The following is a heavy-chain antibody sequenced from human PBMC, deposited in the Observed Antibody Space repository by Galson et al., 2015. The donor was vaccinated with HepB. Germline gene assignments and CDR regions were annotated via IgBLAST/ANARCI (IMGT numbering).Heavy chain of an antibody. J-gene: IGHJ5*02. Sequence: SLRLSCAASGFTFSDYHMTWIRQAPGKGLEWVSYISPSGTTIYYADSAKGRFTISRDNAKNSLYLQMNSLRAEDTAVYHCARAALGWFDPWGQGTLVTVSS. V-gene: IGHV3-11*01. CDR1: GFTFSDYH. D-gene: IGHD6-25*01. CDR3: ARAALGWFDP. CDR2: ISPSGTTI.